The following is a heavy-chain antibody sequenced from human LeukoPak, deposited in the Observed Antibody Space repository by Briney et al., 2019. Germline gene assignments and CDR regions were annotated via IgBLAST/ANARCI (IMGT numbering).Heavy chain of an antibody. CDR2: INHSGST. CDR3: ARGDYSDSQRFDP. D-gene: IGHD3-22*01. J-gene: IGHJ5*02. CDR1: GGSFSGYY. V-gene: IGHV4-34*01. Sequence: SETLSLTCAVYGGSFSGYYWSWIRQPPGKGLEWIGEINHSGSTNYNPSLKSRVTMSVDTSKNHFSLKLTSVTAADTAVYFCARGDYSDSQRFDPWGQGILVTVSS.